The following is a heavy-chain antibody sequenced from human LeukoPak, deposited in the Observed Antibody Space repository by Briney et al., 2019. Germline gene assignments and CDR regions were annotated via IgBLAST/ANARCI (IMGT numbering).Heavy chain of an antibody. J-gene: IGHJ6*03. Sequence: SVKVSCKASGYTFTSYGISWVRQATGQGLEWMGGIIPIFGTANYAQKFQGRVTITADESTSTAYMELSSLRSEDTAVYYCAGGVVVAATPYYYYYMDVWGKGTTVTISS. D-gene: IGHD2-15*01. V-gene: IGHV1-69*13. CDR1: GYTFTSYG. CDR2: IIPIFGTA. CDR3: AGGVVVAATPYYYYYMDV.